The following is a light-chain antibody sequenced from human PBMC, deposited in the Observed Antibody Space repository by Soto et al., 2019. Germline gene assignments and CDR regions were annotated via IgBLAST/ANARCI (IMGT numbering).Light chain of an antibody. CDR2: GAS. Sequence: EVVMTQSPATLSASPGERATLSCWASETVATNLAWYQQKPGQAPRLLISGASTRAAGISDRFRGSGSGTEFTLTISNLRSEDSGIYYCQQYFEWPPMTFGQGTKVEI. J-gene: IGKJ1*01. V-gene: IGKV3-15*01. CDR1: ETVATN. CDR3: QQYFEWPPMT.